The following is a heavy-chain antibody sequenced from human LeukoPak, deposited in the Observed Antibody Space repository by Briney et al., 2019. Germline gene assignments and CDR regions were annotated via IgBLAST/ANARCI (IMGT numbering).Heavy chain of an antibody. V-gene: IGHV3-30*04. CDR3: ARGPPIAVAGPGYY. D-gene: IGHD6-19*01. Sequence: GGSLRLSCAASGFTFSSYAMRWVRQAPGKGLEWVAVISYDGSNKYYADSVKGRFTISRDNSKNTLYLQMNSLRAEDTAVYYCARGPPIAVAGPGYYWGQGTLVTVSS. CDR1: GFTFSSYA. J-gene: IGHJ4*02. CDR2: ISYDGSNK.